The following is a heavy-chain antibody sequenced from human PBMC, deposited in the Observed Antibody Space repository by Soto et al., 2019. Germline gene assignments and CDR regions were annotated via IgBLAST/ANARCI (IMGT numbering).Heavy chain of an antibody. CDR2: IYYSGST. V-gene: IGHV4-59*12. D-gene: IGHD6-6*01. CDR1: GGSISSYY. J-gene: IGHJ4*02. Sequence: SETLSLTCTVSGGSISSYYWSWIRQPPGKGLEWIGYIYYSGSTNYNPSLKSRVTISVDTSKNQFSLKLSSVTAEDTAVYYCANSRAARPDYWGQGTLVTVSS. CDR3: ANSRAARPDY.